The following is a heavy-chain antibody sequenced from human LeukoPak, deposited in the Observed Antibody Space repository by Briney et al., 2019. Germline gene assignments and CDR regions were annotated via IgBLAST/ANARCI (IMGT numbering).Heavy chain of an antibody. CDR2: ISGSGSGT. CDR3: AKEIYYGDSLYSQH. CDR1: GFTFTSYA. Sequence: GGSLRLSCAASGFTFTSYAMSWVRQAPGKGLEWVSAISGSGSGTYYAGSVKGRFTISRDNSKNTLYLQMNSLRAEDTAVYYCAKEIYYGDSLYSQHWGQGTLVTVSS. V-gene: IGHV3-23*01. D-gene: IGHD4-17*01. J-gene: IGHJ1*01.